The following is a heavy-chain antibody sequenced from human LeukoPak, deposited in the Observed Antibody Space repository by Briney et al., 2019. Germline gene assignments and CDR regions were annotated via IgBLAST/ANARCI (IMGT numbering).Heavy chain of an antibody. CDR3: AGSNGSGSYY. D-gene: IGHD3-10*01. J-gene: IGHJ4*02. CDR1: GGSISSSSYY. V-gene: IGHV4-39*01. Sequence: SETLSLTCTVSGGSISSSSYYWGWIRQPPGKGLEWIGSIYYSGSTYYNPSLKSRVTISVDTSKNQFSLKLSSVTAADTAVYYCAGSNGSGSYYWGQGALVTVSS. CDR2: IYYSGST.